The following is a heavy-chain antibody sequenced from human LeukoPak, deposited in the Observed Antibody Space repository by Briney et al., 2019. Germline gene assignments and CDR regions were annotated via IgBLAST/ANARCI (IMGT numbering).Heavy chain of an antibody. V-gene: IGHV4-61*01. J-gene: IGHJ3*02. CDR2: IYYSGST. Sequence: SETLSLTCTVSGGSISSSSYYWGWIRQPPGKGLEWIGYIYYSGSTNYNPSLKSRVTISVDTSKNQFSLKLSSVTAADTAVYYCARDRPYAFDNWGQGTMVTVSS. CDR3: ARDRPYAFDN. CDR1: GGSISSSSYY.